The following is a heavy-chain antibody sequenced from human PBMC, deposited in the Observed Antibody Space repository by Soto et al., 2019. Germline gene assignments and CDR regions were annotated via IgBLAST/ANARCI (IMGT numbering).Heavy chain of an antibody. CDR2: ISAYNGNT. CDR3: AREYGDYYYYYGMDV. V-gene: IGHV1-18*01. D-gene: IGHD4-17*01. J-gene: IGHJ6*02. CDR1: GYTFTSYG. Sequence: QVQLVQSGAEVKKPGASVKVSCKASGYTFTSYGISWVRQAPGQGLEWMGWISAYNGNTNYAQKLQGRVTMTTDTFTSTAYMELRSLRSDDTAVYYCAREYGDYYYYYGMDVWGQGTTVTVSS.